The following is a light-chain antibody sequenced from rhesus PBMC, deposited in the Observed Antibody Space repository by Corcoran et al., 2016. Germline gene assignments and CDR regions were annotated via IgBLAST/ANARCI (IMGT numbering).Light chain of an antibody. CDR1: SSDIGDYTG. Sequence: HAAPSQSPSVSGSAGQSVTISCTGTSSDIGDYTGVSWYRQHPGKAPKLMLYDVSKRPSGVPDRFSGSKSGNTASLTISGLQAEDEADYYCSSYVGNGYIFGAGTRLTVL. CDR2: DVS. J-gene: IGLJ1*01. V-gene: IGLV2-19*02. CDR3: SSYVGNGYI.